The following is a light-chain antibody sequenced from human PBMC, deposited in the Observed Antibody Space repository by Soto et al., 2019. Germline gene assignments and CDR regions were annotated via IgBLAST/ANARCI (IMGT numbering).Light chain of an antibody. CDR2: DVS. J-gene: IGLJ2*01. CDR3: SSYTSSSTDVV. CDR1: SSDVGGYNY. Sequence: QSVLTQPASVSGSPGQSITISCTGTSSDVGGYNYVSWYQQHPGKAPKLMIYDVSNRPSGVSNRFSGSKSGNTASLTISGLPAEDEADYYCSSYTSSSTDVVFGGGTQLTVL. V-gene: IGLV2-14*01.